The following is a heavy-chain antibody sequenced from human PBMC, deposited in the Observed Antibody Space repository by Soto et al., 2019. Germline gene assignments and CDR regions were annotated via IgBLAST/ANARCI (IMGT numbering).Heavy chain of an antibody. Sequence: GGSLRLSXAASGFTFSSYWMSWVRQAPGKGLEWVANIKEDGSEKHYVDSVKGRFTVSRDNAENSLFLQMNSLRAEDTAVYYCARYGYYYGMDVWGQGTTVTVSS. CDR2: IKEDGSEK. J-gene: IGHJ6*02. D-gene: IGHD3-10*01. CDR3: ARYGYYYGMDV. V-gene: IGHV3-7*03. CDR1: GFTFSSYW.